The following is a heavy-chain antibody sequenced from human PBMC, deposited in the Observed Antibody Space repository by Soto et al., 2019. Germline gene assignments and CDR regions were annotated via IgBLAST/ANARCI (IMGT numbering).Heavy chain of an antibody. V-gene: IGHV4-39*01. CDR1: GGSISSSSYY. CDR2: IYYSGST. D-gene: IGHD1-1*01. CDR3: ASSPQLGP. J-gene: IGHJ5*02. Sequence: QLQLQESGPGLVKPSETLSLTCTVSGGSISSSSYYWGWIRQPPGKGLEWIGSIYYSGSTYYNPSLKVRVTISVDTSKNQFSLTLSSVTAADTAVYYCASSPQLGPWGQGTLVTVSS.